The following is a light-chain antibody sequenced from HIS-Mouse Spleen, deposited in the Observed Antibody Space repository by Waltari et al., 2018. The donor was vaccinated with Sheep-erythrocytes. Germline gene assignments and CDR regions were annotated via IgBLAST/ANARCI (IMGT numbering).Light chain of an antibody. Sequence: QSALTQPRSVSGSPGQSVTISCTGTSSDVGGYNSAAWYPQHPGQAPKLMIYDVSKRPSGVPDPFSGSKSGNTASLTISGLQAEDEADYYCCSYAGSYNHVFATGTKVTVL. CDR2: DVS. CDR3: CSYAGSYNHV. V-gene: IGLV2-11*01. J-gene: IGLJ1*01. CDR1: SSDVGGYNS.